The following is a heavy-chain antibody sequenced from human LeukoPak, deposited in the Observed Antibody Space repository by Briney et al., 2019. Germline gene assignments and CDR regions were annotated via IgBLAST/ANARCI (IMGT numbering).Heavy chain of an antibody. CDR1: GFTLSSYS. J-gene: IGHJ1*01. V-gene: IGHV3-64*01. CDR2: ISKNGRNI. CDR3: ARVDSGSACAS. Sequence: GGSLRLSCAASGFTLSSYSMHWVRQAPGKGLEFVSAISKNGRNIYYGNSMKGRFTISRDISKNTLYLQMGSLRPEDMAVYYCARVDSGSACASWGQGVLVTVSS. D-gene: IGHD6-19*01.